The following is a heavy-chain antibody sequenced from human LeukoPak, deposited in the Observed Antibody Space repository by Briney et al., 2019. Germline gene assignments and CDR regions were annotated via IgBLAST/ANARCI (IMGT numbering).Heavy chain of an antibody. Sequence: SETLSLTCTVSGGSISNYYWSWIRQPPGKGLEWIGYIYYSGSTNYNPSLKSRVTISVDTSKNQFSLKLSSVTAADTAVYYCARGTSTAIDYWGQGTLVTVSS. J-gene: IGHJ4*02. CDR2: IYYSGST. CDR1: GGSISNYY. CDR3: ARGTSTAIDY. D-gene: IGHD4-11*01. V-gene: IGHV4-59*08.